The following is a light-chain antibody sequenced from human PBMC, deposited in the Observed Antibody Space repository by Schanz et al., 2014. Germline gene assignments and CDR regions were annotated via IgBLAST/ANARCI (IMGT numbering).Light chain of an antibody. J-gene: IGLJ1*01. CDR1: SSNVGNDY. CDR3: GTWDNSLTAYV. Sequence: QSVLTQPPSVSAAPGQKVTISCSGSSSNVGNDYVSWYQHFPGTAPKLLIYDNNQRPSEIPERFSGSKSGTSATLGITGLQTGDEAEYYCGTWDNSLTAYVFGTGTKLTVL. CDR2: DNN. V-gene: IGLV1-51*01.